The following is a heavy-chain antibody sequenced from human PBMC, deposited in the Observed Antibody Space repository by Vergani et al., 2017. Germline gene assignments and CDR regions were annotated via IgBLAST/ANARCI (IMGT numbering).Heavy chain of an antibody. Sequence: QVQLVQSGAEVKKPGASVKVSCKASGHTFTGYYMHWVRQAPGQGLEWMGWINPNSGGTNYAQKFQGRVTMTRDTSISTAYMELSRLRSDDTAVYYCARVPPYCSSTSCYASLIYGMDVWGQGTTVTVSS. CDR3: ARVPPYCSSTSCYASLIYGMDV. J-gene: IGHJ6*02. CDR1: GHTFTGYY. D-gene: IGHD2-2*01. CDR2: INPNSGGT. V-gene: IGHV1-2*02.